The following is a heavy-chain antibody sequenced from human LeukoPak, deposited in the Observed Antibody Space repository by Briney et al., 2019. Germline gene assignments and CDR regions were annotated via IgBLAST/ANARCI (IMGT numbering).Heavy chain of an antibody. V-gene: IGHV3-49*04. Sequence: GGSLRLSCAASGVTFNSYAMNWVRQAPGKGLEWLGFIRSKDYGGTTEYAASVKGRFTISRDDSKSIAYLQMNSLKTEDTAVYYCTGVRGITMVRGVDYWGQGTLVTVSS. CDR2: IRSKDYGGTT. D-gene: IGHD3-10*01. CDR3: TGVRGITMVRGVDY. J-gene: IGHJ4*02. CDR1: GVTFNSYA.